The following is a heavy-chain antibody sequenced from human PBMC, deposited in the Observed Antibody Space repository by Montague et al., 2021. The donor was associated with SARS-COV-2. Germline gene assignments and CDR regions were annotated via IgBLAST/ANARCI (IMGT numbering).Heavy chain of an antibody. Sequence: TLSLTCTVSGGSISDGGYSWAWIRQHPGKGLELIGCVYYSGSTFYNPSLKSRVTISVDTSKNQFSLKLSSVTAADTAVYYCARVGGRIQLGLRGEDAFNTWGQGTLVTVSS. CDR2: VYYSGST. J-gene: IGHJ3*02. CDR1: GGSISDGGYS. D-gene: IGHD5-18*01. V-gene: IGHV4-31*02. CDR3: ARVGGRIQLGLRGEDAFNT.